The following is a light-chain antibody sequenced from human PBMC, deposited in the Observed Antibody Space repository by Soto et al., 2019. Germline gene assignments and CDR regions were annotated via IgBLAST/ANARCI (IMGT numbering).Light chain of an antibody. CDR2: DDS. J-gene: IGLJ1*01. CDR3: ASYTYTSPYV. CDR1: SNDFGGYNY. Sequence: QSALTQPASVSGSPGQSITISCAGISNDFGGYNYVSWYQQHPGRVPKLLIYDDSNRPSGVSNRFSGSKSGNTASLTISELQAEDEADYYCASYTYTSPYVFGIGTKLTVL. V-gene: IGLV2-14*03.